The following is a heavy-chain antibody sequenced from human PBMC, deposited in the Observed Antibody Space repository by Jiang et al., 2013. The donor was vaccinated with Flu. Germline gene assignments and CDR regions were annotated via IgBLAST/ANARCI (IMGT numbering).Heavy chain of an antibody. D-gene: IGHD6-13*01. CDR3: ARGGIGSSWSLNWLDP. Sequence: VQLLESGGGLVQPGGSLRLSCVASGFTFTSHWMSWVRQAPGKGLEWVANINQDGREENXVDSVKGRFTISRDNAKNSLYLQMNSLRVEDTAIFYCARGGIGSSWSLNWLDPWGQGTLVTVSS. CDR2: INQDGREE. CDR1: GFTFTSHW. V-gene: IGHV3-7*03. J-gene: IGHJ5*02.